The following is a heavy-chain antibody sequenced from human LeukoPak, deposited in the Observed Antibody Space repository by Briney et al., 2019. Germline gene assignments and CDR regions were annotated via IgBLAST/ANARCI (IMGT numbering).Heavy chain of an antibody. J-gene: IGHJ4*02. CDR3: ASYGYSSGWYLDY. CDR1: GGSISSYY. V-gene: IGHV4-59*01. Sequence: SETLSLTCTVSGGSISSYYWSWIRQPPGKGLEWIGYIYYSGSTNYNPSLESRVTISVDTSKNQFSLKLSSVTAADTAVYYCASYGYSSGWYLDYWGQGTLVTVSS. CDR2: IYYSGST. D-gene: IGHD6-19*01.